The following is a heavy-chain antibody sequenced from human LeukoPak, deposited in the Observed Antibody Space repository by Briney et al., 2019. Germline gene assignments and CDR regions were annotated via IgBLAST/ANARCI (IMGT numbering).Heavy chain of an antibody. J-gene: IGHJ4*02. V-gene: IGHV1-18*01. CDR1: GYTFTSYG. CDR2: ISAYNGNT. CDR3: ARRKNDCSGGSCYGYYFDY. D-gene: IGHD2-15*01. Sequence: ASVKVSCKASGYTFTSYGISWVRQPPGQGLEWKGWISAYNGNTNYAQKLQGRVTMTTDTSTSTAYMELRSLRSDDTAVYYCARRKNDCSGGSCYGYYFDYWGQGTLVTVSS.